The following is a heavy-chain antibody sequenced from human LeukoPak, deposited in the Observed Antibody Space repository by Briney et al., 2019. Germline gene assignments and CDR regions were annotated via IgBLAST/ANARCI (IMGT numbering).Heavy chain of an antibody. CDR1: GYTFTGHY. D-gene: IGHD3-10*01. Sequence: ASVKVSCKPSGYTFTGHYIHWVRQAPGQGLEWMGWINPNNGGTNYAQKFQGRVTMARDTSVSTAYMELRSLRSDDTAVYYCARVRLSSGSYWGRFDYWGQGTLVTVSS. J-gene: IGHJ4*02. V-gene: IGHV1-2*02. CDR3: ARVRLSSGSYWGRFDY. CDR2: INPNNGGT.